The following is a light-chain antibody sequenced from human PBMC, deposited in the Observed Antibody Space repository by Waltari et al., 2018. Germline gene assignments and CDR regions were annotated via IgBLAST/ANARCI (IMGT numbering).Light chain of an antibody. Sequence: EIVLTQSPATLSLSPGERATLSCRASQSVSSSLAWYHQTPGQAPRLLIYDASNRATGIPARFRGSRSGTDFTLTISSLEPEDFTVYYCQLRTNLMFTFGQGSKLEI. CDR3: QLRTNLMFT. CDR1: QSVSSS. J-gene: IGKJ2*01. V-gene: IGKV3-11*01. CDR2: DAS.